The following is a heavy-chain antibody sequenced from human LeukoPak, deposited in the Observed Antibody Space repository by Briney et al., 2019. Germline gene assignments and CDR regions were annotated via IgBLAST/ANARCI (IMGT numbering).Heavy chain of an antibody. CDR3: ARRAYGDDSFDY. CDR1: GFTFRSYS. V-gene: IGHV3-48*02. J-gene: IGHJ4*02. Sequence: GGSLRLSCAASGFTFRSYSMNWVREAGGGGLVWVLYFCSGSCPIYYADSVKGRFTISRDNAKNSLYLQMNSLRDEDTAVYYCARRAYGDDSFDYWGQGTLVTVSS. D-gene: IGHD4-17*01. CDR2: FCSGSCPI.